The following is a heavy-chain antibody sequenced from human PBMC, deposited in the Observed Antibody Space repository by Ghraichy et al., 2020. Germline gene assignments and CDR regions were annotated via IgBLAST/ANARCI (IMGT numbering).Heavy chain of an antibody. CDR1: GGSFSGYY. J-gene: IGHJ5*02. CDR3: ARGVPPALGIAVAGTRPAWFDP. CDR2: INHSGST. Sequence: SQTLSLTCAVYGGSFSGYYWSWIRQPPGKGLEWIGEINHSGSTNYNPSLKSRVTISVDTSKNQFSLKLSSVTAADTAVYYCARGVPPALGIAVAGTRPAWFDPWGQGTLVTVSS. D-gene: IGHD6-19*01. V-gene: IGHV4-34*01.